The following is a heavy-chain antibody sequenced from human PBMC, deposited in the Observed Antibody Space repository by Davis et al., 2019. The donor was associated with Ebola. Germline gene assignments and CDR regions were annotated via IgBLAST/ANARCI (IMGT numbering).Heavy chain of an antibody. V-gene: IGHV5-10-1*01. CDR1: GYSFTSYW. D-gene: IGHD6-19*01. Sequence: GESLKISCKGSGYSFTSYWISWVRQMPGKGLEWMGRIDPSDSYTNYSPSFQGHVTISADKSISTAYLQWSSLKASDTAMYYCATYSGWSLENVFYWGQGTLVTVSS. J-gene: IGHJ4*02. CDR3: ATYSGWSLENVFY. CDR2: IDPSDSYT.